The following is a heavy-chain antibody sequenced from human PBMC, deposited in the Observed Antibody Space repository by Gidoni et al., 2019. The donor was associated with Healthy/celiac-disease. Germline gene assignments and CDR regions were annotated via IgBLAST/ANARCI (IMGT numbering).Heavy chain of an antibody. J-gene: IGHJ6*02. CDR3: ARESHPTTVTTLYYYYGMDV. Sequence: QVQLVQSGAEVKKPGASVKVSCKASGYTFTSYYMHWVRQAPGQGLEWMGIINPSGGSTSYAQKFQGRVTMTRDTSTSTVYMELSSLRSEDTAVYYCARESHPTTVTTLYYYYGMDVWGQGTAVTVSS. CDR1: GYTFTSYY. V-gene: IGHV1-46*01. D-gene: IGHD4-17*01. CDR2: INPSGGST.